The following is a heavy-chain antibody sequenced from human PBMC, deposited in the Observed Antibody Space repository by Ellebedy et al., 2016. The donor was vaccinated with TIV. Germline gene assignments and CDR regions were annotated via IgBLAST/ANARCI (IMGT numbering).Heavy chain of an antibody. D-gene: IGHD2-15*01. J-gene: IGHJ4*02. CDR3: ARALGYCSGGSCYEVRLDY. Sequence: MPGGSLRLSCTVSGGSISSYYWSWIRQPPGKGLEWIGYIYYSESTNYNPSLKSRVTISVDTSKNQFSLKLSSVTAADTAVYYCARALGYCSGGSCYEVRLDYWGQGTLVTVSS. CDR2: IYYSEST. CDR1: GGSISSYY. V-gene: IGHV4-59*01.